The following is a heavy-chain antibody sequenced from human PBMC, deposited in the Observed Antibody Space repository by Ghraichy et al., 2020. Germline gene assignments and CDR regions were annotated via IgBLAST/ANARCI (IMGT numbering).Heavy chain of an antibody. CDR3: TRLPPGRYFDL. J-gene: IGHJ2*01. CDR1: GFTFSGSA. CDR2: IRSKANSYAT. Sequence: GGSLRLSCAASGFTFSGSAMHWVRQASGIGLEWVGRIRSKANSYATAYAASVKGRFTISRDDSKNTAYLQMNSLKTEDTAVYYCTRLPPGRYFDLWGRGTLVTVSS. D-gene: IGHD3-10*01. V-gene: IGHV3-73*01.